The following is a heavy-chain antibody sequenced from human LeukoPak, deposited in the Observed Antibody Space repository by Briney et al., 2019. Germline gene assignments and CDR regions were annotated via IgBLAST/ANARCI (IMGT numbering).Heavy chain of an antibody. CDR1: GYTLTELS. CDR2: FDPEDGET. CDR3: ARDPRRGITGTTLGN. J-gene: IGHJ4*02. V-gene: IGHV1-24*01. Sequence: ASVKVSCKVSGYTLTELSMHWVRQAPGKGREWMGGFDPEDGETIYAQKFQGRVTMTRDTSISTAYMELSRLRSDDTAVYYCARDPRRGITGTTLGNWGQGTLVTVSS. D-gene: IGHD1-7*01.